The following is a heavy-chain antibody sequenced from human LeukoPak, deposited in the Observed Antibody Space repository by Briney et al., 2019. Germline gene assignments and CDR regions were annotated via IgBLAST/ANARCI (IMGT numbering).Heavy chain of an antibody. D-gene: IGHD3-16*01. CDR2: INHSGIN. V-gene: IGHV4-39*01. CDR3: AKKKVDVMGNQYYYYYGLDV. J-gene: IGHJ6*02. Sequence: SETLSLTCTVSGGSISSGSYYWGWIRQPPGKGLEWIGEINHSGINHFNPSLKSRVSISADTSKKQVFLNLSSVTAADTAVYYCAKKKVDVMGNQYYYYYGLDVWGQGTTVTVSS. CDR1: GGSISSGSYY.